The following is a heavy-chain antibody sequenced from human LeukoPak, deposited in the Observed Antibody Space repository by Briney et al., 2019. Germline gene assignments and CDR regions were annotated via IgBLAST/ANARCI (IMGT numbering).Heavy chain of an antibody. Sequence: TGGSLRLSCAASGFTFSSYEMNWVRQAPGKGLEWVSYISSSGSTIYYADSVKGRFTISRDNAKNSLYLQMNSLRAEDTAVYYCARDRLVVTYDYWGQGTLVTVSS. V-gene: IGHV3-48*03. CDR2: ISSSGSTI. CDR3: ARDRLVVTYDY. D-gene: IGHD4-23*01. J-gene: IGHJ4*02. CDR1: GFTFSSYE.